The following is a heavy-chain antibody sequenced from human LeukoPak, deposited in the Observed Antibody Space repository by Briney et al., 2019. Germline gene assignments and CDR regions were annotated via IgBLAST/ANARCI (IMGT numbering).Heavy chain of an antibody. CDR3: ARAGGWAREDYKADAFDI. D-gene: IGHD6-19*01. CDR2: ISVYNGNT. J-gene: IGHJ3*02. CDR1: GYTFTNFG. Sequence: ASVKVSCKASGYTFTNFGISRVRQAPGQGLEWMGWISVYNGNTNYAQKVQDRVTMTADTSTSTAYMELRSLRSDDTAVYYCARAGGWAREDYKADAFDIWGQGTMVTVSS. V-gene: IGHV1-18*01.